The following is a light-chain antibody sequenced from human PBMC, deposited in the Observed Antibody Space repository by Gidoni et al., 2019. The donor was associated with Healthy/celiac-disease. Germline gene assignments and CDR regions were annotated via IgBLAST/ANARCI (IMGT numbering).Light chain of an antibody. CDR3: TSYTGSSTPRVV. J-gene: IGLJ2*01. V-gene: IGLV2-14*03. CDR1: SSDFGCYNY. CDR2: DVS. Sequence: QSALTQPASVSGSPGQSITISCTGTSSDFGCYNYVSLYQQHPGKAPKLMIYDVSNRPSGVSNRFSGSKSGNTASLTISGLQAEDEAVYYCTSYTGSSTPRVVFGGGTKLTVL.